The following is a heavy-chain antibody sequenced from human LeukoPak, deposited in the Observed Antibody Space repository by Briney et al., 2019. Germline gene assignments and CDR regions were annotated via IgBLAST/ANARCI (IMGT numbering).Heavy chain of an antibody. CDR3: ARVWWXTXXHXXXXXDY. CDR1: RFSVGTNY. V-gene: IGHV3-66*01. Sequence: GGSLRLSCAASRFSVGTNYLTWVRQAPGKGLEWVSLIFAGGETSYADSVRGRFTISRDNSRNTLYLQMNSLTVEDTATYYCARVWWXTXXHXXXXXDYXXXGALVIVS. J-gene: IGHJ4*01. D-gene: IGHD4/OR15-4a*01. CDR2: IFAGGET.